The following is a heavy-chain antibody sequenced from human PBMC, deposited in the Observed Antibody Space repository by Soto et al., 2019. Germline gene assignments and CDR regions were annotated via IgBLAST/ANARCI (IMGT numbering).Heavy chain of an antibody. V-gene: IGHV3-23*01. Sequence: XGSLGLSCAASRFSFGRSAINGVRQAPGKGLEWVASVSGSGGSTYYANSVKGRYTISRDNSKSTVYLQMDSLRAEDTAVYYCAKADRVVTSFDSWGQGTLVTVSS. CDR1: RFSFGRSA. CDR2: VSGSGGST. J-gene: IGHJ5*01. D-gene: IGHD2-21*02. CDR3: AKADRVVTSFDS.